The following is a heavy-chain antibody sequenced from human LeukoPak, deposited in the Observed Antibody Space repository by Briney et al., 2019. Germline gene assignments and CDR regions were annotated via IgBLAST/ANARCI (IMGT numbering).Heavy chain of an antibody. J-gene: IGHJ4*02. CDR3: AGGRGWPADK. V-gene: IGHV3-7*01. CDR2: IKQDGNDK. D-gene: IGHD2-15*01. CDR1: GFTFSSHW. Sequence: GGSLRLSXAASGFTFSSHWMNWVRQAPGKGLEWVAIIKQDGNDKYYVDSVKGRFTISRDNAKNPLHLQMNSLRAEDTAVYYCAGGRGWPADKWGQGTLVTVSS.